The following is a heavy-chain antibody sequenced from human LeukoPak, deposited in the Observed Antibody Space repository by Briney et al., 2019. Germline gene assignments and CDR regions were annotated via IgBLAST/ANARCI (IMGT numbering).Heavy chain of an antibody. J-gene: IGHJ6*03. V-gene: IGHV1-46*01. D-gene: IGHD6-19*01. CDR3: ARAAVAGHYYYYYVDV. CDR1: GYTLTSYY. Sequence: ASVKVSCKPSGYTLTSYYMQWVRQAPGPRLEWMGIINASVVITSYAQKSQGRVTMTMDTTPSTVYMELSSLRSEDTAVYYCARAAVAGHYYYYYVDVWGKGTTVTISS. CDR2: INASVVIT.